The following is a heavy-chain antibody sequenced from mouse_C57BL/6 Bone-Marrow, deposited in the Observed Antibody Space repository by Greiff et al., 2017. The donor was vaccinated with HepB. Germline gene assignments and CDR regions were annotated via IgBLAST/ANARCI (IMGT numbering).Heavy chain of an antibody. CDR1: GFTFSSYG. CDR2: ISSGGSYT. D-gene: IGHD1-1*01. Sequence: EVQGVESGGDLVKPGGSLKLSCAASGFTFSSYGMSWVRQTPDKRLEWVATISSGGSYTYYPDSVKGRFTISRDNAKNTLYLQMRSLKSEDTAMYYCARQRITTVYFDYWGQGTTLTVSS. J-gene: IGHJ2*01. CDR3: ARQRITTVYFDY. V-gene: IGHV5-6*01.